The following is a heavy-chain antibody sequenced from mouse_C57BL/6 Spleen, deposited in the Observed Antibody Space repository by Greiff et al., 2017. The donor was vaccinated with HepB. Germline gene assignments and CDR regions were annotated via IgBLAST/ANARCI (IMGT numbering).Heavy chain of an antibody. CDR2: INPGSGGT. J-gene: IGHJ1*03. D-gene: IGHD1-1*01. Sequence: LQESGAELVRPGTSVKVSCKASGYAFTNYLIEWVKQRPGQGLEWIGVINPGSGGTNYNEKFKGKATLTADKSSSTAYMQLSSLTSEDSAVYFCARSSYYGSSYDWYFDVWGTGTTVTVSS. CDR3: ARSSYYGSSYDWYFDV. V-gene: IGHV1-54*01. CDR1: GYAFTNYL.